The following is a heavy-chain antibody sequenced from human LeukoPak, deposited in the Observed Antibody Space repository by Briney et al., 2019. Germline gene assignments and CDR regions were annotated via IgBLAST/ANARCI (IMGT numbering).Heavy chain of an antibody. D-gene: IGHD3-16*02. V-gene: IGHV3-23*01. CDR2: ISGSGGST. CDR3: AKDHYDYIWGSYHGY. Sequence: PGGSLRLSCAASGFTFSSYAMSWVHQAPGKGLEWVSAISGSGGSTYYADSVKGRFTISRDNSKNTLYLQMNSLRAEDTAVYYCAKDHYDYIWGSYHGYWGQGTLVTVSS. CDR1: GFTFSSYA. J-gene: IGHJ4*02.